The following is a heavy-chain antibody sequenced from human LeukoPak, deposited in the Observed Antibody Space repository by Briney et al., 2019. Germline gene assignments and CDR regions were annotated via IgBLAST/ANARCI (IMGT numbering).Heavy chain of an antibody. Sequence: GGSLRLSCAASGFTFSSYAMHWVRQAPGKGLEWVAVISYDGSNKYYADSVKGRFTISRDNSKNTLYLQMNSQRAEDTAVYYCARDRKGIIRYYFDYWGQGTLVTVSS. CDR2: ISYDGSNK. CDR1: GFTFSSYA. V-gene: IGHV3-30-3*01. J-gene: IGHJ4*02. CDR3: ARDRKGIIRYYFDY. D-gene: IGHD3-10*01.